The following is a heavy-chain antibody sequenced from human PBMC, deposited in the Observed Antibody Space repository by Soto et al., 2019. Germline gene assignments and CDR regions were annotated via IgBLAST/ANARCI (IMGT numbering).Heavy chain of an antibody. CDR2: IGSRTSDI. Sequence: XESLRLSCAASGFTLSRHTMNWVRQAPGKGLEWVSFIGSRTSDIYYADSVKGRFTISRDNAKNSLYLDLTRLRAEDTAVYFCVRDYYDTSGYPNTFDMWGQGTMVTVSS. J-gene: IGHJ3*02. D-gene: IGHD3-22*01. CDR3: VRDYYDTSGYPNTFDM. V-gene: IGHV3-21*01. CDR1: GFTLSRHT.